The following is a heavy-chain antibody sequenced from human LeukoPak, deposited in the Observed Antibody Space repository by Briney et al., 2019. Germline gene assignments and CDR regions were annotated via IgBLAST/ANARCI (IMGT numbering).Heavy chain of an antibody. CDR1: GGSISSYY. V-gene: IGHV4-59*08. CDR3: AALYYYGSGSDGWFDT. J-gene: IGHJ5*02. Sequence: SETLSLTCTVSGGSISSYYWSWIRQPPGKGLEWIGYIYYSGSTNYNPSLKSRVTISVDTSKNQFSLKLSSVTAADTAVYYCAALYYYGSGSDGWFDTWGQGTLVTVSS. D-gene: IGHD3-10*01. CDR2: IYYSGST.